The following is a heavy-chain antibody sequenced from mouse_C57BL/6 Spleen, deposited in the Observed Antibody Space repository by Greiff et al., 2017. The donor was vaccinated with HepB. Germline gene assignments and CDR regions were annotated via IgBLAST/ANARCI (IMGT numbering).Heavy chain of an antibody. Sequence: DVHLVESGGGLVQPGGSLSLSCAASGFTFTDYYMSWVRQPPGKALEWLGFIRNKANGYTTEYSASVKGRFTISRDNSQSILYLQMNALRAEDSATYYCARVYGNYEDYAMDYWGQGTSVTVSS. V-gene: IGHV7-3*01. CDR2: IRNKANGYTT. D-gene: IGHD2-1*01. CDR3: ARVYGNYEDYAMDY. J-gene: IGHJ4*01. CDR1: GFTFTDYY.